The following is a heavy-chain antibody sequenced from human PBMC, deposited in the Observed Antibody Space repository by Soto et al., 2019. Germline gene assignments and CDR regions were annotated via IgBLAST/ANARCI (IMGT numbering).Heavy chain of an antibody. CDR1: GFTFSSYA. D-gene: IGHD1-26*01. V-gene: IGHV3-30-3*01. CDR2: ISFDETNK. Sequence: GGSLRLSCTASGFTFSSYAMHWVRQVPGKGLEWVAVISFDETNKYYADSVKGRFTISRDNSRNTLYLQMNSLRAEDTAVYYCARDDTTAAFDIWGRGTMVTVSS. CDR3: ARDDTTAAFDI. J-gene: IGHJ3*02.